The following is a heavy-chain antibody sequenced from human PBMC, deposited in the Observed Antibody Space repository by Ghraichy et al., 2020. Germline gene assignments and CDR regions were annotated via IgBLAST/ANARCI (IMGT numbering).Heavy chain of an antibody. CDR2: IYYSGST. CDR1: GDSISSYY. V-gene: IGHV4-59*01. CDR3: ARDRAVRGVGYYGMDV. Sequence: SQTLSLTCTVSGDSISSYYWSWIRQPPGKGLEWIGYIYYSGSTNYNPSLKSRVTISVDTSKNQFSLKLSSVTAADTAVYYCARDRAVRGVGYYGMDVWGQGTTVTVYS. D-gene: IGHD3-10*01. J-gene: IGHJ6*02.